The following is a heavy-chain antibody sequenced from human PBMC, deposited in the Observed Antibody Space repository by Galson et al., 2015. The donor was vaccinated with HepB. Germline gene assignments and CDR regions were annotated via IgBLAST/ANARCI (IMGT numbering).Heavy chain of an antibody. CDR2: IFPGDSDT. J-gene: IGHJ4*02. D-gene: IGHD3-22*01. Sequence: SGAEVKKPGESLKISCKASGYYFANYWIAWVRQMPGKGLECMGIIFPGDSDTKYSPSFQGQVTISADRSNTTAYLRWSSLKASDTAMYYCARYPDFYDTTGYYWGGFDYWGLGTLVTVSS. V-gene: IGHV5-51*01. CDR1: GYYFANYW. CDR3: ARYPDFYDTTGYYWGGFDY.